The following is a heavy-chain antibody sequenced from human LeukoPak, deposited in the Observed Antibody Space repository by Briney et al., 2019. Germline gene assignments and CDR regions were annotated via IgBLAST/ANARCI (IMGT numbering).Heavy chain of an antibody. CDR3: ARDSAYDYVWGSYRMDDAFDI. J-gene: IGHJ3*02. V-gene: IGHV1-18*01. D-gene: IGHD3-16*02. CDR1: GYTFTSYG. Sequence: GASAKVSCKASGYTFTSYGISWLRQAPGQGLEWMGWISAYNGNTNYAQKLQGRVTMTTDTSTSTAYMELRSLRSDDTAVYYCARDSAYDYVWGSYRMDDAFDIWGQGTMVTVSS. CDR2: ISAYNGNT.